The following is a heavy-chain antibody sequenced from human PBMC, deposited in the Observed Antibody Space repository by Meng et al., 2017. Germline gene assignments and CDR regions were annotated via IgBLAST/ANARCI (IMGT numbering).Heavy chain of an antibody. CDR3: ASELNTYGSGSYAY. J-gene: IGHJ4*02. V-gene: IGHV1-2*06. CDR1: GYTFTGYY. Sequence: GQLVQSGAEVKKPGASVKVSCKASGYTFTGYYMHWVRQASGQGLEWMGRINPNSGGTNYAQKFQGRVTMTRDTSISTAYMELSRLRSDDTAVYYCASELNTYGSGSYAYWGQGTLVTVSS. CDR2: INPNSGGT. D-gene: IGHD3-10*01.